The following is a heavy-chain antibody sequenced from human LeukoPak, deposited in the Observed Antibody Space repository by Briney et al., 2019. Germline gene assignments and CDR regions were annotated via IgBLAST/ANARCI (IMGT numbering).Heavy chain of an antibody. V-gene: IGHV4-39*01. CDR3: ARRYCSSTSCYTGRGFDY. CDR2: IYYSGST. D-gene: IGHD2-2*02. Sequence: SETLSLTCTVSGGSISSSSYYWGWIRQPPGKGLEWIGSIYYSGSTYYNPSLKSRVTISVDTSKNQFSLKLSSVTAADTAVYYCARRYCSSTSCYTGRGFDYWGQGTLVTVSS. CDR1: GGSISSSSYY. J-gene: IGHJ4*02.